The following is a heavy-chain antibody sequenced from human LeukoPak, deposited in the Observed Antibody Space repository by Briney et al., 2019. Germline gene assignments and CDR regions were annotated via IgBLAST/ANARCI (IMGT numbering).Heavy chain of an antibody. Sequence: GGSLRLSCAASGFTFSNYWMHWVRQAPGEGLVWVSRISSDGSSTTYADSVKGRFTISRDNAKNTLYLQMNSLRAEDTAVYYCGRGFALVPAGIPDYWGQGTLVTVSS. J-gene: IGHJ4*02. D-gene: IGHD2-2*01. CDR1: GFTFSNYW. V-gene: IGHV3-74*01. CDR3: GRGFALVPAGIPDY. CDR2: ISSDGSST.